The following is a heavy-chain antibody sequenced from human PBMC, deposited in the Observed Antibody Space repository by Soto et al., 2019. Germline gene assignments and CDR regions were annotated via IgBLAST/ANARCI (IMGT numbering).Heavy chain of an antibody. CDR1: GYTFTSYG. CDR3: ARDLGRGGYFLTASRLFDY. Sequence: QVQLVQSGAEVKKPGASVKVSCKASGYTFTSYGISWVRQAPGQGLEWMGWISAYNGNTNYAQKLQGRVTMTTDTSTCTAYMALRSLRSDDTAVYYCARDLGRGGYFLTASRLFDYWGQGTLVTVSS. V-gene: IGHV1-18*01. D-gene: IGHD3-22*01. J-gene: IGHJ4*02. CDR2: ISAYNGNT.